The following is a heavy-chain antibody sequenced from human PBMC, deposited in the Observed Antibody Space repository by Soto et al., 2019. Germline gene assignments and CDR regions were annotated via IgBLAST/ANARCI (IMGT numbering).Heavy chain of an antibody. D-gene: IGHD5-18*01. V-gene: IGHV3-30*18. CDR2: ISYDGSNK. CDR3: AKDTAMVD. CDR1: GFTFSNYG. J-gene: IGHJ4*02. Sequence: QVQLVESGGGVVQPGRSLRLSCAASGFTFSNYGMHWVRQAPGKGLEWVAVISYDGSNKVYADSMKGRFTISRDNSKNTLYLQINGLRAEDTAVYYCAKDTAMVDWGQGTLVTVSS.